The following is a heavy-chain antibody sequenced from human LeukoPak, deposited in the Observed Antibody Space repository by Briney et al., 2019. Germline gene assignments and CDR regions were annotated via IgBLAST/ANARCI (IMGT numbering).Heavy chain of an antibody. D-gene: IGHD6-13*01. CDR1: GCTFSSYW. CDR2: INSAGIST. J-gene: IGHJ4*02. Sequence: GGPLRLSCRASGCTFSSYWRHWVHQVPGKGLVWVSRINSAGISTNYADSVKGRFTISRDNAKNTLYLQMNSLRAEDTAIYYCARDIAAAVDYWGQGTLVTVPS. CDR3: ARDIAAAVDY. V-gene: IGHV3-74*01.